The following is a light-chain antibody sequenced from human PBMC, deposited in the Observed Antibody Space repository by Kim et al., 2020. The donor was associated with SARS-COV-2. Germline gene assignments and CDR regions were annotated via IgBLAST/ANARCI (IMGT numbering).Light chain of an antibody. CDR1: QTLRSIY. Sequence: EIVLTQSPGTLSLSPGERATLSCRASQTLRSIYLAWYQQKPGQSPRLLIYAGSTSATDIPDRFSGSGSGTDFTLTISSLEPEDFAVYYCQQYGSSPRTFGQGTKVDIK. J-gene: IGKJ1*01. CDR2: AGS. V-gene: IGKV3-20*01. CDR3: QQYGSSPRT.